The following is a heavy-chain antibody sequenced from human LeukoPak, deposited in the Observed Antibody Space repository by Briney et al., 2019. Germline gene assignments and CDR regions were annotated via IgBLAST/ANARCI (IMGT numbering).Heavy chain of an antibody. J-gene: IGHJ4*02. V-gene: IGHV3-21*01. CDR3: ARVRGYSGYAIDY. Sequence: PGGSLRLSCAASGFTFSSYSMNWVRQAPGKGLEWVSSISSSSSYIYYADSVKGRFTISRDNAKNSLYLQMNSLRAEDTAVYYCARVRGYSGYAIDYWGQGTLVTVSS. CDR1: GFTFSSYS. CDR2: ISSSSSYI. D-gene: IGHD5-12*01.